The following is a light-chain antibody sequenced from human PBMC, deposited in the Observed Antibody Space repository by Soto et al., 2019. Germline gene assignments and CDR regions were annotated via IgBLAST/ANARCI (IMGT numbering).Light chain of an antibody. Sequence: DIQMTQSPSSLSASVGDRVTITCRASQSITTYLNWYQQRSGRAPRLLIYAASSLRSGVPSRFSGSGSGTEFTLTVSSLQPEDFATYYCQQSYTTPRTFGQGTKVDI. CDR2: AAS. J-gene: IGKJ1*01. V-gene: IGKV1-39*01. CDR3: QQSYTTPRT. CDR1: QSITTY.